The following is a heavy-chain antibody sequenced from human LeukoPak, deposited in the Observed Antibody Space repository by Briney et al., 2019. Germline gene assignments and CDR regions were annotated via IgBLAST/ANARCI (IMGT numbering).Heavy chain of an antibody. CDR2: ISGYDGNT. Sequence: VGSLKVSCKTSGYTFSRFGISWVRQAPGQGLEWMGWISGYDGNTNYPQRLQGRVTIATDTSTSTAYMELRNLRSDDTAVYYCARESSNGYFDPWGQGTLVTVSS. D-gene: IGHD3-22*01. CDR1: GYTFSRFG. CDR3: ARESSNGYFDP. J-gene: IGHJ5*02. V-gene: IGHV1-18*01.